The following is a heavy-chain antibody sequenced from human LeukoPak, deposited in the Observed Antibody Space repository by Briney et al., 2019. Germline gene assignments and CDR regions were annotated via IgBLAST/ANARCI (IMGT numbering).Heavy chain of an antibody. Sequence: PSETLSLTCTVSGGSISSYYWSWIRQPPGKGLEGFGYIYYSGSTNYNPSLKSRVTISIDTSKNQFSLKLSSVTAADTAVYYCARDQDSSGYYLDYWGQGTLVTVSS. CDR1: GGSISSYY. J-gene: IGHJ4*02. V-gene: IGHV4-59*01. CDR2: IYYSGST. CDR3: ARDQDSSGYYLDY. D-gene: IGHD3-22*01.